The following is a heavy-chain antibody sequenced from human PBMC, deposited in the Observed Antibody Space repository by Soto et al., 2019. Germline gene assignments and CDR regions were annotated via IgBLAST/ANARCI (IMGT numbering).Heavy chain of an antibody. D-gene: IGHD6-19*01. Sequence: ASVKVSCKASGYTFSGFYMHWVRQAPGQGLEWMGWINPNSGGTKSTEKFQGRVTMTRDTSISTAYMELSRLTSDDTAVYYCASAAVTGTAGLDFWGQGTQVTVSS. CDR1: GYTFSGFY. V-gene: IGHV1-2*02. CDR3: ASAAVTGTAGLDF. CDR2: INPNSGGT. J-gene: IGHJ4*02.